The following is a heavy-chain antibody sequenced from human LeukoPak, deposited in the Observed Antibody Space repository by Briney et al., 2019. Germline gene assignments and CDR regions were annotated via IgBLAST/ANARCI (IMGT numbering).Heavy chain of an antibody. J-gene: IGHJ6*02. Sequence: GGSLRLSCAASGFTFSSYWMHWVRQAPGKGLVWVSRINSDGSSTSYADSVKGRFTISRDNAKNTLYLQVNSLRAEDTAVYYCARDHPYSSSSLATYYYYYGMDVWGQGTTVTVSS. CDR3: ARDHPYSSSSLATYYYYYGMDV. V-gene: IGHV3-74*01. CDR2: INSDGSST. CDR1: GFTFSSYW. D-gene: IGHD6-6*01.